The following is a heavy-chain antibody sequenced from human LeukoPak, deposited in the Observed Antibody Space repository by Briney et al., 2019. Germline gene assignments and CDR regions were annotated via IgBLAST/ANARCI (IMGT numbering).Heavy chain of an antibody. CDR1: GGTFSSYT. V-gene: IGHV1-69*04. CDR3: AREDNDFWSGYSTA. Sequence: SVKFSCKASGGTFSSYTISWVRQAPGQGLEWMGRIIPILGIANYAQKFQGRVTITADKSTSTAYMELSSLRSEDTAVYYCAREDNDFWSGYSTAWGQGTLVTVSS. J-gene: IGHJ4*02. D-gene: IGHD3-3*01. CDR2: IIPILGIA.